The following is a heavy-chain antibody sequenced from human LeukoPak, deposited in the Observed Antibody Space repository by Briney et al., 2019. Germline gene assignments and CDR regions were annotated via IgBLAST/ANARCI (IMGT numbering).Heavy chain of an antibody. Sequence: SETLSLTCTFSGGSISSSSYYWGWIRQSPGKGLEWIGSIYYSGNTYYNPSLKSRVTISVGTSKNQFSLKLSSVTAADTAVYYCARRRSDWEFDYWGQGTLVTVSS. CDR1: GGSISSSSYY. CDR3: ARRRSDWEFDY. V-gene: IGHV4-39*01. CDR2: IYYSGNT. J-gene: IGHJ4*02. D-gene: IGHD2-21*02.